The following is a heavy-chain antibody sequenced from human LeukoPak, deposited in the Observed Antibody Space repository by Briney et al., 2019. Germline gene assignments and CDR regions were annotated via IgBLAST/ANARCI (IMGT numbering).Heavy chain of an antibody. CDR2: IYYSGYT. Sequence: SETLSLTCTVSGGSISSYYWSWIRQAPGKGLEWIGYIYYSGYTNYNPALMSRVTISLDTTKKQSSLKLSSMTAADTAVYYCATNTPNRGSSSWYGWYYYYYMDVWGKGTTVTVSS. CDR3: ATNTPNRGSSSWYGWYYYYYMDV. CDR1: GGSISSYY. J-gene: IGHJ6*03. D-gene: IGHD6-13*01. V-gene: IGHV4-59*12.